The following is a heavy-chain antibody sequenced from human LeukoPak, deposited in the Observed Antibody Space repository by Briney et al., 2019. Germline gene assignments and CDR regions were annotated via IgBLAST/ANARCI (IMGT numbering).Heavy chain of an antibody. CDR1: GFTFSSYA. V-gene: IGHV3-30-3*01. J-gene: IGHJ4*02. CDR3: ARSPIAAAGTGYFDY. CDR2: ISYDGSNK. Sequence: GSLRLSCAASGFTFSSYAMHWVRQAPGKGLEWVAVISYDGSNKYYADSVKGRFTISRDNSKNTLYLQMNSLRAEDTAVYYCARSPIAAAGTGYFDYWGQGTLVTVSS. D-gene: IGHD6-13*01.